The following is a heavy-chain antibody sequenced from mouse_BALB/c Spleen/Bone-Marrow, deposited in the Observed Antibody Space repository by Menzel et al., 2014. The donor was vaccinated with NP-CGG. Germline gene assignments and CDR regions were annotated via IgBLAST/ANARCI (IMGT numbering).Heavy chain of an antibody. CDR3: ARQDYYGYLNY. CDR1: GFDFSRYW. V-gene: IGHV4-1*02. J-gene: IGHJ2*01. Sequence: EVQRVESGGGLVQPGGSLKLSCAASGFDFSRYWMSWAWLAPGKGLEWIGEINPDSRTINYSPSLKDKFIISRANAKNTLYLRLNKVRSEDTALYYCARQDYYGYLNYWGQGTTLTVSS. CDR2: INPDSRTI. D-gene: IGHD1-1*01.